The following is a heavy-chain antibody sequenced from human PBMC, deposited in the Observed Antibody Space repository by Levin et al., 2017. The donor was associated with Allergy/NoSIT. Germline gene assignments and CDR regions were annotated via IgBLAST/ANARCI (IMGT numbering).Heavy chain of an antibody. J-gene: IGHJ5*02. V-gene: IGHV3-9*01. Sequence: SLKISCAASGFTFDDYAMHWVRQAPGKGLEWVSGISWNSGSIGYADSVKGRFTISRDNAKNSLYLQMNSLRAEDTALYYCAKDIARKSSSPVSWGQGTLVTVSS. D-gene: IGHD6-6*01. CDR2: ISWNSGSI. CDR3: AKDIARKSSSPVS. CDR1: GFTFDDYA.